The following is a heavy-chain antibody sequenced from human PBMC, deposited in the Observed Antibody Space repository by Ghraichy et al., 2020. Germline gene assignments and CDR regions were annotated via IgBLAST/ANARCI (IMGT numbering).Heavy chain of an antibody. CDR1: GFTFDDYT. J-gene: IGHJ1*01. V-gene: IGHV3-43*01. CDR2: ISWDGGST. CDR3: AKDKDYYYDSSGSLQD. Sequence: GGSLRLSCAASGFTFDDYTMHWVRQAPGKGLEWVSLISWDGGSTYYADSVKGRFTISRDNSKNSLYLQMNSLRTEDTALYYCAKDKDYYYDSSGSLQDWGQGTLVTVSS. D-gene: IGHD3-22*01.